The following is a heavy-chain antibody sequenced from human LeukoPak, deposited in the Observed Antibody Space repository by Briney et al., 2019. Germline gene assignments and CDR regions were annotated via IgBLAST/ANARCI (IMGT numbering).Heavy chain of an antibody. CDR2: ISGSGGST. Sequence: GSLRLSCAASGFTFSSYAMSWVRQAPGKGLEWVSAISGSGGSTYYADSVKGRFTISRDNSKNTLYLQMNSLRAEDTAVYYCAKDPRPKRYSSSWYSGWFDPWGQGTLVTVSS. D-gene: IGHD6-13*01. J-gene: IGHJ5*02. V-gene: IGHV3-23*01. CDR1: GFTFSSYA. CDR3: AKDPRPKRYSSSWYSGWFDP.